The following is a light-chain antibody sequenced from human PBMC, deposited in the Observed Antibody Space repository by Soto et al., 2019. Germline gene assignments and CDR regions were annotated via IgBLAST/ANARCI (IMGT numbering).Light chain of an antibody. Sequence: DIQMTQSPSALSASVGDRVTITCRASQSVSGWLAWYQQKPGKAPKLLIYDVSSLERGVPSRFSGSGSGTEFTLTISGLHPDDFAPYYCQQYESYSGTFGPGTRVDLK. J-gene: IGKJ1*01. V-gene: IGKV1-5*01. CDR3: QQYESYSGT. CDR1: QSVSGW. CDR2: DVS.